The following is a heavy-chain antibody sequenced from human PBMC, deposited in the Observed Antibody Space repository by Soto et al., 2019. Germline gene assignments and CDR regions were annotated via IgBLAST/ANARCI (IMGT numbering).Heavy chain of an antibody. D-gene: IGHD6-13*01. V-gene: IGHV1-18*04. Sequence: QVQLVQSGAEVKKPGASVKVSCKASGYTFTSYGISWVRQAPGQGLEWMGWISAYNGNTNYAQKLQGRVTMTTDTSTSTAYMELRSLRSNDTAVYYCARDPAAGGIAAAGAIDYWGQGTLVTVSS. CDR3: ARDPAAGGIAAAGAIDY. CDR1: GYTFTSYG. CDR2: ISAYNGNT. J-gene: IGHJ4*02.